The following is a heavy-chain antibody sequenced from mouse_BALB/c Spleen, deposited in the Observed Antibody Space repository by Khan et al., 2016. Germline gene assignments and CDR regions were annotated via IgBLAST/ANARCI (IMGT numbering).Heavy chain of an antibody. Sequence: VQLQQSGPELVKPGASVKMSCKASGYTFTSYVMHWVKQKPGQGLEWIGYIIPYNDGTTYNEKFKGKATMTSDKSSSTAYMELSSLTSEDSAGDYGARSWGHSGFAYWGQGTLVTVSA. V-gene: IGHV1S136*01. CDR2: IIPYNDGT. CDR3: ARSWGHSGFAY. CDR1: GYTFTSYV. J-gene: IGHJ3*01. D-gene: IGHD3-1*01.